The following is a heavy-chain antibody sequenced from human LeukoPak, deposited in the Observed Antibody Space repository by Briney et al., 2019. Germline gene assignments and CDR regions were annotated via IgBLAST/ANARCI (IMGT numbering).Heavy chain of an antibody. CDR1: EFSVGSNY. J-gene: IGHJ4*02. CDR3: ARSDIVATLYYFDY. V-gene: IGHV3-66*01. CDR2: IYSGGST. Sequence: HPGGSLRLSCAASEFSVGSNYMTWVRQAPGKGLEWVSLIYSGGSTYYADSVKGRFTISRDNSKNTLYLQMNSLRAEDTAVYYCARSDIVATLYYFDYWGQGTLVTVSS. D-gene: IGHD2-15*01.